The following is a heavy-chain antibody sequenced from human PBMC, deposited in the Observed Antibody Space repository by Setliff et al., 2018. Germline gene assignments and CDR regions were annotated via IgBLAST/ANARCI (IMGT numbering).Heavy chain of an antibody. Sequence: ASVKVSCKASGYTFTGYYMHWVRQAPGQGLEWMGWINPNSGGTNYAQKFQGWVTMTRDTSISTAYMELSSLRSEDTAVYYCARGTANMYDILTGYGAFDIWGQGTMVTVSS. V-gene: IGHV1-2*04. CDR3: ARGTANMYDILTGYGAFDI. D-gene: IGHD3-9*01. J-gene: IGHJ3*02. CDR2: INPNSGGT. CDR1: GYTFTGYY.